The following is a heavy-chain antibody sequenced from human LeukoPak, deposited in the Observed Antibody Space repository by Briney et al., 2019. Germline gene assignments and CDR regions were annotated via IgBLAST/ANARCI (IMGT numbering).Heavy chain of an antibody. Sequence: GGSLRLSCAASGFTLSAYMMSWVCQAPGKGLGGVSGISGGSGGAFYSDSVRGRFTISRDSPKNTLYLQMNSLRVQDTAVYYCTKDPLDYWGQGTLVTVSS. V-gene: IGHV3-23*01. CDR1: GFTLSAYM. J-gene: IGHJ4*02. CDR3: TKDPLDY. CDR2: ISGGSGGA.